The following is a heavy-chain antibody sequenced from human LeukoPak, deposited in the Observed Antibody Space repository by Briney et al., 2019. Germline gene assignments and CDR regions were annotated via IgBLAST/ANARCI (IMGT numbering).Heavy chain of an antibody. V-gene: IGHV4-4*07. D-gene: IGHD6-19*01. CDR2: IYTSGST. Sequence: SETLSLTCTVSGGSISSYFWSWIRQPAGKGLGWLGRIYTSGSTNYSPSLKSRLTISVDKSKNQFSLKLSSVTAADTAVYYCARRGGIAVHWGQGTLVTVSS. J-gene: IGHJ4*02. CDR1: GGSISSYF. CDR3: ARRGGIAVH.